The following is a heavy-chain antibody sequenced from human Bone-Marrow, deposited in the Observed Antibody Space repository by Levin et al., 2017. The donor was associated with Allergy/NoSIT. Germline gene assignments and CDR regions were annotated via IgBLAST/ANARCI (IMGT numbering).Heavy chain of an antibody. D-gene: IGHD1-7*01. CDR3: AREGVRDNWNYARGYYYYMDG. CDR1: GYTFTSYY. V-gene: IGHV1-46*01. Sequence: ASVKVSCKASGYTFTSYYMHWVRQAPGQGLEWMGIINPSGGSTSYAQKFQGRVTMTRDTSTSTVYMELSSLRSEDTAVYYCAREGVRDNWNYARGYYYYMDGWGKGTTVTVSS. J-gene: IGHJ6*03. CDR2: INPSGGST.